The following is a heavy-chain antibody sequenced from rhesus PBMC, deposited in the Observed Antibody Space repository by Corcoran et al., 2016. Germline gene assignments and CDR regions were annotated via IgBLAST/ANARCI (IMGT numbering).Heavy chain of an antibody. Sequence: QVQLQESGPGVVKPSETLSLTCAVSGGSISDSYRWSWIRQPPGKGLEWIGDFYGHGPSTNDNPSLKSRVTTSKDTSKHQFSLKLGSVTAADAAVYYCARDRDDVGYWGQGVLVTVSS. CDR2: FYGHGPST. V-gene: IGHV4S10*01. D-gene: IGHD1-14*01. J-gene: IGHJ4*01. CDR1: GGSISDSYR. CDR3: ARDRDDVGY.